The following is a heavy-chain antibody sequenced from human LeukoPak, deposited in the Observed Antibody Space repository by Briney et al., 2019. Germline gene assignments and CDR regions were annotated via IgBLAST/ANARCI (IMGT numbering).Heavy chain of an antibody. Sequence: SETLSLTCTVSGGSISSYYWSWIRQPPGKGLEWIGYIYYSGSTNYNPSLKSRVTISVDTSKNQFSLKLSSVTAADAAVYYCARGGVRQWGDYYYYGMDVWGQGTTVTVSS. J-gene: IGHJ6*02. V-gene: IGHV4-59*01. CDR3: ARGGVRQWGDYYYYGMDV. CDR1: GGSISSYY. D-gene: IGHD6-19*01. CDR2: IYYSGST.